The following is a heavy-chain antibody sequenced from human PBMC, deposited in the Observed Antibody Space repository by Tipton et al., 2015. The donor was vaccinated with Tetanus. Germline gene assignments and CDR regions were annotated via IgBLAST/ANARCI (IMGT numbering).Heavy chain of an antibody. CDR2: IDPNSGGT. CDR1: GYTFTGYY. Sequence: QVQLVQSGAEVKKPGASVKVSCKASGYTFTGYYIYWVRQAPGQGLEWTGWIDPNSGGTVYAQKFQGRVTMTRDTSISTAYMELRSLRSDDTAVYYCARDRGDYIYYGMDVWGPGTTVTVTS. J-gene: IGHJ6*02. D-gene: IGHD3-22*01. V-gene: IGHV1-2*02. CDR3: ARDRGDYIYYGMDV.